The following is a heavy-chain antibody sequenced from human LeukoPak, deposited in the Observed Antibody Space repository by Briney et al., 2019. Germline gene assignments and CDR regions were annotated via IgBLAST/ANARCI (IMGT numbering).Heavy chain of an antibody. J-gene: IGHJ6*02. D-gene: IGHD3-10*01. CDR3: ARFDYFGGSGSYYNVGSYYYGMDV. Sequence: GGSLRLSCAASGFTFSTYGMHWLRQAPGKGLEWVAFIRYDGSNKYYADSVKGRFTISRDNAKNTLYLQMNSLRAEDTAVYYCARFDYFGGSGSYYNVGSYYYGMDVWGQGTTVTVSS. CDR2: IRYDGSNK. V-gene: IGHV3-30*02. CDR1: GFTFSTYG.